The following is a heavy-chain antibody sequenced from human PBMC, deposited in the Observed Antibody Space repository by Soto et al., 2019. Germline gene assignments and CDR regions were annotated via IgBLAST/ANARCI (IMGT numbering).Heavy chain of an antibody. D-gene: IGHD1-20*01. J-gene: IGHJ6*02. CDR3: ARSIRGPRRFNGMDV. Sequence: LVNPTETLTLTCTFSGFSLTSPGMCVSWIRQSPGKALEWLALIERDDDDKYYSTSLKTRLTISKDTRKNQVVLTMANMEPADTATYYCARSIRGPRRFNGMDVWGQGTTVTVSS. CDR2: IERDDDDK. CDR1: GFSLTSPGMC. V-gene: IGHV2-70*13.